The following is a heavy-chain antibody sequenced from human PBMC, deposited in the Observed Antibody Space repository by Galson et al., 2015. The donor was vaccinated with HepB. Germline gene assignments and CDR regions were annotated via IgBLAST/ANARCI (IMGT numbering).Heavy chain of an antibody. V-gene: IGHV1-2*06. CDR1: RYTFTDYY. CDR3: VRGGAGYYFDY. D-gene: IGHD4/OR15-4a*01. Sequence: SVKVSCKASRYTFTDYYMHWVRQAPGQGLEWMGRVNPNSGGTNYAQQFQDRVTMTRDTSIATGYMELSRLTSDDTALYYCVRGGAGYYFDYWGQGTLVIVSS. J-gene: IGHJ4*02. CDR2: VNPNSGGT.